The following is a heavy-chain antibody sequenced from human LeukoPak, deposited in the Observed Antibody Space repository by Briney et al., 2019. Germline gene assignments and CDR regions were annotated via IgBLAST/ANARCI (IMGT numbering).Heavy chain of an antibody. Sequence: SQTLSLTCTVSGGSISSGSYYWSWIRQPAGKGLEWIGRIYTSGSTNYNPSLKSRVTMSVDTSKNQFSLKLSSVTAADTAVYYCASASSGYYYVGEGAFDIWGQGTMVTVSS. CDR1: GGSISSGSYY. V-gene: IGHV4-61*02. CDR2: IYTSGST. J-gene: IGHJ3*02. D-gene: IGHD3-22*01. CDR3: ASASSGYYYVGEGAFDI.